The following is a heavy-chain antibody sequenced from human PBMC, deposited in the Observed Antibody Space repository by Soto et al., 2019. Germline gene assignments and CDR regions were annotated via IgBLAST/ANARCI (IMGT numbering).Heavy chain of an antibody. J-gene: IGHJ4*02. CDR1: GYTFTSYY. D-gene: IGHD6-6*01. V-gene: IGHV1-46*01. CDR3: ACIAAPWEVFQPSHDY. CDR2: INPSGGST. Sequence: ASVKVSCKASGYTFTSYYMHWVRQAPGQGLEWMGIINPSGGSTSYAQKFQGRVTMTRDTSTSTVYMELSSLRSEDTAVYYCACIAAPWEVFQPSHDYWGQGTLVTVSS.